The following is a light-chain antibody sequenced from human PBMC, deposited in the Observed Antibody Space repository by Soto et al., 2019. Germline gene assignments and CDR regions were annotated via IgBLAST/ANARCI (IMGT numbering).Light chain of an antibody. V-gene: IGLV2-8*01. CDR2: EVN. CDR3: SSYAGSSNV. J-gene: IGLJ1*01. CDR1: SSDVGGYNY. Sequence: VLTQPPSASGSPGQSVAISCTGTSSDVGGYNYVSWYQQHPGKAPKLMIYEVNKRPSGVPDRFSGSKSGNTASLTVSGLQAEDEADYYCSSYAGSSNVFGTGTRSPS.